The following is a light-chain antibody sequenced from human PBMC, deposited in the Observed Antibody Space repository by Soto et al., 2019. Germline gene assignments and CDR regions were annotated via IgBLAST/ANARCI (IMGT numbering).Light chain of an antibody. CDR2: EVS. V-gene: IGLV2-23*02. Sequence: QSVLTQPASVSGSPGQSITISCTGTSSDVGSYDLVSWYQHHSGKAPKVMIYEVSKRPSGLSNRFSASKSGNTASLTISGLQAEDEADYYCSSYAGSTTYVVFGGGTQLTVL. CDR3: SSYAGSTTYVV. J-gene: IGLJ2*01. CDR1: SSDVGSYDL.